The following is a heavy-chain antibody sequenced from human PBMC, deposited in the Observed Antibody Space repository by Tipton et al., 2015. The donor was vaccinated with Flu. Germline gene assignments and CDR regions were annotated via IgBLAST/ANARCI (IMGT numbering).Heavy chain of an antibody. D-gene: IGHD2-21*01. V-gene: IGHV3-21*04. CDR3: ARDPYAYGDTYFDY. Sequence: GSLRLSCAASGFSFSNYSMNWVRQAPGKGLEWVSSISGSGGYIYYADSVEGRFTISRDNAKNSLYLQMNSLRADDTAVYFCARDPYAYGDTYFDYWGQGTLVTVSS. J-gene: IGHJ4*02. CDR2: ISGSGGYI. CDR1: GFSFSNYS.